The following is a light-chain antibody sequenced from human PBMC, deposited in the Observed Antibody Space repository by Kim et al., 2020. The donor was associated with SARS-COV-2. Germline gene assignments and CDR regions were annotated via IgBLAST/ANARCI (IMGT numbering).Light chain of an antibody. V-gene: IGLV2-11*01. CDR1: SSDVGAYNY. Sequence: QSVLTQPRSVSGSPGQPVTISCTGTSSDVGAYNYVSWYQLNPGKAPKLMIYDVSERPSGVPDRFSGSKSGNTASLTISGLQAEDEADYYCFSYAGMYTHVVFGGGTQLTVL. CDR2: DVS. J-gene: IGLJ2*01. CDR3: FSYAGMYTHVV.